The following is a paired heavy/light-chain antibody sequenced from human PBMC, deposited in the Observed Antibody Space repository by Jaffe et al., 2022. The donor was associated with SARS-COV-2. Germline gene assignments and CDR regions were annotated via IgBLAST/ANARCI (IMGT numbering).Heavy chain of an antibody. Sequence: QVQLQESGPGLVKPSETLSLTCTVSGASISSNYWSWIRQPPGKGLEWIGYIYYSGDTNYKSSLKSRVTISVDTSKNQFSLKVSSVTAADTAVYYCARGSIAGFDYWGQGTLVTVSS. CDR3: ARGSIAGFDY. D-gene: IGHD6-6*01. J-gene: IGHJ4*02. V-gene: IGHV4-59*01. CDR2: IYYSGDT. CDR1: GASISSNY.
Light chain of an antibody. CDR2: DIS. CDR1: SSDVGGYNY. J-gene: IGLJ3*02. Sequence: QSALTQPRSVSGSPGQSVTISCTGTSSDVGGYNYVSWYQQHPGKAPKLMIYDISKRPSGVPDHFSGSKSGNTASLTISGLQAEDEADYYCCSYAGSYSWVFGGGTKLTVL. CDR3: CSYAGSYSWV. V-gene: IGLV2-11*01.